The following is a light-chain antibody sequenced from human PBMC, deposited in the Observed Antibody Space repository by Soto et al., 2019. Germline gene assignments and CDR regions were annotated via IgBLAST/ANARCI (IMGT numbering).Light chain of an antibody. V-gene: IGKV3-20*01. CDR3: QEYGSSPYT. CDR1: QSVSSSY. CDR2: GAS. J-gene: IGKJ2*01. Sequence: ETVVKQSPGTLVLSPGERATLSCRASQSVSSSYLAWYQQKPGQAPRLLIYGASSRATGLPDRFSGSGSGNDFTLTISRLEPEVFAVYYWQEYGSSPYTFGQGTKLEI.